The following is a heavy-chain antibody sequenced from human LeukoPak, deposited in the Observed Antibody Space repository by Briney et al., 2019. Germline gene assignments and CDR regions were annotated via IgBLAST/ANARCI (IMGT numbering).Heavy chain of an antibody. CDR1: GFTFSSYS. V-gene: IGHV3-48*02. CDR3: ARADGSGIYPDY. D-gene: IGHD3-10*01. CDR2: ISSRSTTI. Sequence: GGSLRLSCAASGFTFSSYSMIWVRQAPGRGLEWVAHISSRSTTIYYADSVKGRFTISRDNAKNSLSLQMTSLRDVDTAVYYCARADGSGIYPDYWGQGTLVTVSS. J-gene: IGHJ4*02.